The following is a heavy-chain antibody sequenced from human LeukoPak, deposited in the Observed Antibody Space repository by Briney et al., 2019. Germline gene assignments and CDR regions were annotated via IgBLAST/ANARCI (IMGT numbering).Heavy chain of an antibody. CDR2: IYSGGST. Sequence: GGSLRLSCAASGFTVSSNYMSWVRQAPGKGLEWVSVIYSGGSTYYADSVKGRFTISRDNSKNTLHLQMNSLRAEDTAVYYCARDQDLGGLDYWGQGTLVTVSS. CDR1: GFTVSSNY. D-gene: IGHD2-15*01. CDR3: ARDQDLGGLDY. V-gene: IGHV3-53*01. J-gene: IGHJ4*02.